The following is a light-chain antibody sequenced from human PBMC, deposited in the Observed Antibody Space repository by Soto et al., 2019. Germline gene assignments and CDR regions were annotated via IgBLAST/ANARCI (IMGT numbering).Light chain of an antibody. V-gene: IGKV3-15*01. CDR2: GAS. CDR3: QQYNNWPGT. J-gene: IGKJ1*01. Sequence: ETVMTQSPATLSVSPGERATLSCRASQSVSSKLAWYQQKPGQAPRLLIYGASTRATGLPARFSGSGSGTEFTLSISSLQSEDFAVYYCQQYNNWPGTFGQGTKVDIK. CDR1: QSVSSK.